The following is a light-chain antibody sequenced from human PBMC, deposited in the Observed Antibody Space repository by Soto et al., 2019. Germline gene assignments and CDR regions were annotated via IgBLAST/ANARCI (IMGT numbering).Light chain of an antibody. V-gene: IGKV3-20*01. J-gene: IGKJ1*01. CDR2: GAS. CDR3: QQYGGSPET. CDR1: QSVTNSY. Sequence: EIVLTQSPGTLSLSPGERATLSCRASQSVTNSYLAWYQQKPGQAPRLIIFGASNSATGIPDRFSGSGSGIDFTLTISRLEPEDFAVYYCQQYGGSPETFGQGTKVEIK.